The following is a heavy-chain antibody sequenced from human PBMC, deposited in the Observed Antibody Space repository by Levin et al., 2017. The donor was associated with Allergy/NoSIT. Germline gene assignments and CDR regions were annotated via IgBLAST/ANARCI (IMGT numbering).Heavy chain of an antibody. V-gene: IGHV4-31*03. Sequence: SETLSLTCTVSGGSISSGGYYWSWIRQHPGKGLEWIGYIYYSGSTYYNPSLKSRVTISVDTSKNQFSLKLSSVTAADTAVYYCARIQTGLWLQRYFDYWGQGTLVTVSS. J-gene: IGHJ4*02. CDR1: GGSISSGGYY. CDR3: ARIQTGLWLQRYFDY. D-gene: IGHD5-24*01. CDR2: IYYSGST.